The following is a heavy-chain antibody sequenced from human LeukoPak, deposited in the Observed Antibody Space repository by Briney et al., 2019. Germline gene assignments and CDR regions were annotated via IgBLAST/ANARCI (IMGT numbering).Heavy chain of an antibody. Sequence: SQTLSLTCAVSGVSISSGGYPWSWIRQPPGKSLEWIGYIYHSGSTCYNPSLKSRVTISVDRSKNQFSLKLSSVTAADTAVYYCARAVGVRGTDWYFDLWGRGTLVTVSS. V-gene: IGHV4-30-2*01. CDR2: IYHSGST. CDR3: ARAVGVRGTDWYFDL. J-gene: IGHJ2*01. CDR1: GVSISSGGYP. D-gene: IGHD3-16*01.